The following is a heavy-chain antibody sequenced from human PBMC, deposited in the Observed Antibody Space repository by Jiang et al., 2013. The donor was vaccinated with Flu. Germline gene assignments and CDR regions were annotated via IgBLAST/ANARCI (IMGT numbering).Heavy chain of an antibody. J-gene: IGHJ4*02. CDR2: TFYRSKWYA. CDR1: SNSAA. CDR3: ARGRSGTQVSLFEY. Sequence: SNSAAWNWIRQSPSRGLEWLGRTFYRSKWYADYARVCEKPNNHQMQTHPSNQFSLHLNSVTPRGTAIYYCARGRSGTQVSLFEYWGQGTLVTVSS. D-gene: IGHD1-26*01. V-gene: IGHV6-1*01.